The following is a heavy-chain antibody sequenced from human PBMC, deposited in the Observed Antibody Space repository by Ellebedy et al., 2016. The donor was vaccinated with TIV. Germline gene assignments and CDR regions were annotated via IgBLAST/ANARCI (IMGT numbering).Heavy chain of an antibody. D-gene: IGHD3-3*01. V-gene: IGHV4-39*07. J-gene: IGHJ4*02. CDR1: GGSISSSSYY. CDR2: IYYNGNT. CDR3: AKDAWGYDLWTGYSL. Sequence: GSLRLSCTVSGGSISSSSYYWGWIRQPPGKGLEWIGSIYYNGNTHYSPSLQNRVTISIDPSQNQFSLSLGFVTAADTAVYFCAKDAWGYDLWTGYSLWGQGTRVTVSS.